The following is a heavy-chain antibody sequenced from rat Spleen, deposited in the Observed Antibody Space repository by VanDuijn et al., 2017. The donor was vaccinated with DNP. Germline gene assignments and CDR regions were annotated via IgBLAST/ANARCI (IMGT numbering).Heavy chain of an antibody. J-gene: IGHJ2*01. CDR3: TTLNSGTYDS. CDR1: GFTFSDYN. V-gene: IGHV5-20*01. Sequence: EVQLVESGGGLVQSGRSLKVSCAASGFTFSDYNMAWVRQPPTKGLEWVASISYDGGNTYYRDSVKGRFTISRDNAKSSLYLHMDSLRSEDTATYYCTTLNSGTYDSWGQGVMVTVSS. D-gene: IGHD1-3*01. CDR2: ISYDGGNT.